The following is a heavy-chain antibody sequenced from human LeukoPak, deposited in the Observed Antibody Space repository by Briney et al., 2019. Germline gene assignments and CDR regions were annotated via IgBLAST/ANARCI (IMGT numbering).Heavy chain of an antibody. V-gene: IGHV3-30*02. CDR1: GFPFSTYG. J-gene: IGHJ4*02. Sequence: GGSLRLSCAASGFPFSTYGMHWVRQAPGKGLEWVTFIRYDGSYKYYADSVKGRFTISRDDSKTTVYLQMNSLRAEDTAVYYCAKVPGAVAGTLDYWGQGTLVTVSS. CDR3: AKVPGAVAGTLDY. CDR2: IRYDGSYK. D-gene: IGHD6-19*01.